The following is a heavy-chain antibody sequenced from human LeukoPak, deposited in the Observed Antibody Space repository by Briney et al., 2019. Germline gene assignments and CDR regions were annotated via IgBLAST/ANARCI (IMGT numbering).Heavy chain of an antibody. V-gene: IGHV1-18*01. Sequence: ASVKVSCKASGYTFTSYGISRVRQAPGQGLEWMGWISAYNGNTNYAQKLQGRVTMTTDTSTSTAYMELRSLRSDDTAVYYCARELTEYYGSGSYYKGGLDYWGQGTLVTVSS. CDR3: ARELTEYYGSGSYYKGGLDY. CDR2: ISAYNGNT. J-gene: IGHJ4*02. D-gene: IGHD3-10*01. CDR1: GYTFTSYG.